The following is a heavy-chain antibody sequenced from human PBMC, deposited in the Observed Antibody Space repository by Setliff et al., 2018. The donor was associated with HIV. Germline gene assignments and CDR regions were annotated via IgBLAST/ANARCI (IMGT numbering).Heavy chain of an antibody. CDR2: INQDGNKK. J-gene: IGHJ4*02. V-gene: IGHV3-7*03. Sequence: PGGSLRLSCAASGFVFSDFWMSWARQAPGKGLEWVANINQDGNKKYYVGSVQGRFTISRDNAKNSLFLQMNSLRAEDTAVYYCARDGPAAGTDDFDYWGQGTQVTVSS. CDR3: ARDGPAAGTDDFDY. CDR1: GFVFSDFW. D-gene: IGHD6-13*01.